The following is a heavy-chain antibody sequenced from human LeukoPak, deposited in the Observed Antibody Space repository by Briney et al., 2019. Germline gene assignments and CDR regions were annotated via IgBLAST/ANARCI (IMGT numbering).Heavy chain of an antibody. D-gene: IGHD2-2*01. CDR2: VHTTGSL. J-gene: IGHJ4*02. CDR3: ARALYQLPALN. V-gene: IGHV4-61*02. Sequence: SETLSLTCTVSGGSITSDVHYWNWIRQSAEKGLEWIGRVHTTGSLDYNPSLKSRVTISIDTSSNHFSLMMDSVTTTDTAVYYCARALYQLPALNWGQGTLVTVSS. CDR1: GGSITSDVHY.